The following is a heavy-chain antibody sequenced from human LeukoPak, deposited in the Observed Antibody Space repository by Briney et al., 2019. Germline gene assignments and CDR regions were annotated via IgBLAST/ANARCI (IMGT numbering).Heavy chain of an antibody. Sequence: SETLSLTCTVSGGSISSSSYYWGWIRQPPGKGLEWIGSIYYSGSTYYNPSLKSRVTISVDTSKNQFSLKLSSVTAADTAVYYCARDYTGIAAAGTYWGQGTPVTVSS. CDR3: ARDYTGIAAAGTY. V-gene: IGHV4-39*07. CDR2: IYYSGST. CDR1: GGSISSSSYY. D-gene: IGHD6-13*01. J-gene: IGHJ4*02.